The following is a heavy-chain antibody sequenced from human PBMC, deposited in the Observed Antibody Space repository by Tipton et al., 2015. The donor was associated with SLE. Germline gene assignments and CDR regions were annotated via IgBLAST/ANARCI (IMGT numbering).Heavy chain of an antibody. CDR3: ARDCTTGVCYTASFDY. CDR2: INHSGST. Sequence: TLSLTCAVYGGSFSDYSWSWIRQPPGKGLEWIGEINHSGSTNYNPSPKSRVTISIDTSKNQFSLRLSSVTAADTAVYYCARDCTTGVCYTASFDYWGQGTLVTVSP. D-gene: IGHD2-8*01. J-gene: IGHJ4*02. CDR1: GGSFSDYS. V-gene: IGHV4-34*01.